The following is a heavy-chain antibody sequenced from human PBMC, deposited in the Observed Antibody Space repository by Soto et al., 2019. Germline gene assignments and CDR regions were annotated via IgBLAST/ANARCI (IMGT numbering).Heavy chain of an antibody. CDR3: ARSANDSSGYHIRENWFDP. CDR2: IYHSGST. V-gene: IGHV4-30-2*01. J-gene: IGHJ5*02. CDR1: GGSISSGGYS. Sequence: SETLSLTCAVSGGSISSGGYSWSWIRQAPGKGLEWIGYIYHSGSTYYNPSLKGRVTISVDRSKNQFSLKLSSVTAADTAVYYCARSANDSSGYHIRENWFDPWGQGTLVTVSS. D-gene: IGHD3-22*01.